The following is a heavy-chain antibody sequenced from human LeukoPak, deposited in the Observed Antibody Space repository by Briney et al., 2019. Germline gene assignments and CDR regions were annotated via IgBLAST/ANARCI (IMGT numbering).Heavy chain of an antibody. V-gene: IGHV5-51*01. Sequence: GESLKISCKGSGYSFTTYWIGWVRQMPGKGLEWMGIIYPSDSDTKYSPSFQGQVTISADKSISTAYLQWSSLKASDTAMYYCARGGNSSLNWFDPWGRGTLVTVSS. CDR2: IYPSDSDT. CDR1: GYSFTTYW. J-gene: IGHJ5*02. CDR3: ARGGNSSLNWFDP. D-gene: IGHD4-23*01.